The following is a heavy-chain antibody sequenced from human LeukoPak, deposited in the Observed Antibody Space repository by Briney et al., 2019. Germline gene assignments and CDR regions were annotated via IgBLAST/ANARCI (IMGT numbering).Heavy chain of an antibody. V-gene: IGHV1-18*01. J-gene: IGHJ5*02. D-gene: IGHD2-2*01. CDR1: GYTFTGYG. CDR3: AREGYCRSTSCFDP. Sequence: PGASVKVSCKASGYTFTGYGISWVRQAPGQGLEWMRWINAYNGNTNYAEKLQGRVTMTTDTSTSTAYMELRSLRSDDTAVYYCAREGYCRSTSCFDPWGQGTLVTVSS. CDR2: INAYNGNT.